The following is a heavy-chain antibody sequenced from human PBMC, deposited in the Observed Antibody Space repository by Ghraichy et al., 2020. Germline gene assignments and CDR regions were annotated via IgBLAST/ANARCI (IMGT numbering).Heavy chain of an antibody. CDR2: MNPNSGNT. D-gene: IGHD2-15*01. V-gene: IGHV1-8*01. CDR3: ARGLGGIPACHGYCAPYYYYGMDV. CDR1: GYTFTSYD. J-gene: IGHJ6*02. Sequence: ASVKVSCKASGYTFTSYDINWVRQATGQGLEWMGWMNPNSGNTGYAQKFQGRVTMTRNTSISTAYMELSSLRSEDTAVYYCARGLGGIPACHGYCAPYYYYGMDVWGQGTTVTVSS.